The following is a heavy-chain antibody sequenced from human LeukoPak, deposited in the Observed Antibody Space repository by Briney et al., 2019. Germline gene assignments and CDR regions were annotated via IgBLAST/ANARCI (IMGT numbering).Heavy chain of an antibody. Sequence: GGSLRLSCAASGFTFSSYSMNWVRQAPGKGLEWVSSISSSSSYIYYADSVKGRFTISRDNAKNSLYLQMNSLRAEDTAVYYCARNRRTARYFDYWGQGTLVTVS. CDR2: ISSSSSYI. J-gene: IGHJ4*02. V-gene: IGHV3-21*01. D-gene: IGHD2/OR15-2a*01. CDR1: GFTFSSYS. CDR3: ARNRRTARYFDY.